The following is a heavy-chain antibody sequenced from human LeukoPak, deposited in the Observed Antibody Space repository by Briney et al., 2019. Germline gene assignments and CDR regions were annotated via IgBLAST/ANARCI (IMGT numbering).Heavy chain of an antibody. V-gene: IGHV4-30-2*01. D-gene: IGHD1-14*01. Sequence: SQTLSLTCTVSGGSISSGGYYWSWVRQPPGKGLEWIGYIYHSGSTYYNPSLKSRATMSADTSKNQFSLKLISVTAADTAVYYCAREMWTASDTGNPFDYWGQGALVTVSS. CDR3: AREMWTASDTGNPFDY. CDR2: IYHSGST. CDR1: GGSISSGGYY. J-gene: IGHJ4*02.